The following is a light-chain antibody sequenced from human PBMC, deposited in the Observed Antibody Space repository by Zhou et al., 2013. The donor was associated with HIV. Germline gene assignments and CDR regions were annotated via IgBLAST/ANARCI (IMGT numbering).Light chain of an antibody. CDR2: DAS. CDR3: QQYNNWPFT. J-gene: IGKJ2*01. CDR1: QSVSSN. Sequence: EIVMTQSPATLSVSPGERATLSCRASQSVSSNLAWYQQKPGQAPRLLIHDASNRATGIPARFSGSGSGTDFTLTINTMQSEDFAVYYCQQYNNWPFTFGQGTKLEIK. V-gene: IGKV3D-15*01.